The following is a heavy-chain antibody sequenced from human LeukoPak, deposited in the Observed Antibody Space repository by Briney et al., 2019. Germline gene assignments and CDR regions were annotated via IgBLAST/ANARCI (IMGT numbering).Heavy chain of an antibody. CDR1: GFTFSRYA. CDR2: ISGSGGST. Sequence: GGSLRLSCAASGFTFSRYAMSGVREAPGKGLECVSAISGSGGSTYYADSVKGRCTISRGNPKNTLYLQMNSGRAEDTAVYYCAKNSGAVAGIVDYWGQGTLVTVSS. J-gene: IGHJ4*02. V-gene: IGHV3-23*01. CDR3: AKNSGAVAGIVDY. D-gene: IGHD6-19*01.